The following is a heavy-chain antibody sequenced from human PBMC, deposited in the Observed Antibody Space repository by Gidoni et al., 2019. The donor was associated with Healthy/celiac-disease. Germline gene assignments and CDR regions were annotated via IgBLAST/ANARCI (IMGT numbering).Heavy chain of an antibody. CDR2: ISYDGSNK. CDR3: ARETYWRWEYSSGWFDY. J-gene: IGHJ5*01. V-gene: IGHV3-30-3*01. CDR1: GFTFRSYA. D-gene: IGHD6-19*01. Sequence: QVQPVESGGGVVQPGRSLRLSCAASGFTFRSYAMHWVRQAPGKGLEWVAVISYDGSNKYYADSVKGRFTISRDNSKNTLYLQMNSLRAEDTAVYYCARETYWRWEYSSGWFDYWGQGTLVTVSS.